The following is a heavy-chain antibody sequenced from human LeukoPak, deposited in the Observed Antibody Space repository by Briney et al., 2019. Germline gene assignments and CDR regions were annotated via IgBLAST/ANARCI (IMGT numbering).Heavy chain of an antibody. Sequence: SQTLSLTCAVSGGSISSGGYSWSWIRQPPGKGLEWIGYIYHSGSTYYNPSLKSRVTISVDRSKNQFSLKLSSVTAADTAVYYCARVGSSSRYYFDYWGQGTLVTVSS. CDR2: IYHSGST. V-gene: IGHV4-30-2*01. J-gene: IGHJ4*02. CDR3: ARVGSSSRYYFDY. CDR1: GGSISSGGYS. D-gene: IGHD6-13*01.